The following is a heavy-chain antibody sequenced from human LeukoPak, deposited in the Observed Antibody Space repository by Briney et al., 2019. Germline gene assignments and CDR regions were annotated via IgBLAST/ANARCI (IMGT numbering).Heavy chain of an antibody. CDR3: ARDRPGSGYDR. D-gene: IGHD5-12*01. V-gene: IGHV4-39*07. Sequence: EWIGSIYYSGSTYYNPSLKSRVTISVDTSKNQFSLKLSSVTAADTAVYYCARDRPGSGYDRWGQGTLXTVSS. J-gene: IGHJ4*02. CDR2: IYYSGST.